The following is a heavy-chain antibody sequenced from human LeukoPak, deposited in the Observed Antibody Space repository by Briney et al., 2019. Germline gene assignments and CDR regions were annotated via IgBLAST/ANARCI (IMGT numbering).Heavy chain of an antibody. J-gene: IGHJ4*02. CDR3: AKAENGLDY. Sequence: GGSLRLSCAASGFTFSSSVMSWVRQAPGKGLEWVSSITGSGGSTYYADSEKGRFSISRDNSKNTLYLQMNSLRAEDTAVYYCAKAENGLDYWGQGTLFTVSP. CDR2: ITGSGGST. CDR1: GFTFSSSV. V-gene: IGHV3-23*01. D-gene: IGHD2-8*01.